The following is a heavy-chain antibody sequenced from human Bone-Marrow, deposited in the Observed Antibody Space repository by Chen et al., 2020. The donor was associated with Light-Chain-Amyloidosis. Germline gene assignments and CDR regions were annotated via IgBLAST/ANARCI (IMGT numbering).Heavy chain of an antibody. CDR2: IYPDDADA. J-gene: IGHJ4*02. V-gene: IGHV5-51*01. CDR3: ARRRDGYHFDY. Sequence: EVQLEQSGPEVKKPGESLKISCKGSGYTFPNYWIGWVRKMPGKGLEWMGVIYPDDADARYSPSFEGQVTISADKSITTAYLQWRSLKASDTAMYYCARRRDGYHFDYWGQGTLVTVSS. D-gene: IGHD5-12*01. CDR1: GYTFPNYW.